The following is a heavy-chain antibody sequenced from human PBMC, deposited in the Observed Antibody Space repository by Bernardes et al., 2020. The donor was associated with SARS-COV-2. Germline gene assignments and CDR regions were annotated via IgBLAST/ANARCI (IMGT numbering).Heavy chain of an antibody. CDR1: GYTLTELS. CDR3: ATGPGAAVAGWFDP. J-gene: IGHJ5*02. CDR2: FDPEDGET. Sequence: ASVKVSCKVSGYTLTELSMHWVRQAPGKGLEWMGGFDPEDGETIYAQKFQGRVTMTEDTSTDTAYMELSSLRSEDTAVYYCATGPGAAVAGWFDPWGQGTLVTVSS. D-gene: IGHD2-15*01. V-gene: IGHV1-24*01.